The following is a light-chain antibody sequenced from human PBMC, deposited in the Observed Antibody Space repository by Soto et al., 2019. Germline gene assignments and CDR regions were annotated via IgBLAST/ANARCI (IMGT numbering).Light chain of an antibody. Sequence: DIQMAQSPSSLSASVGDRVTITCRASQGIANYLAWYQQKPGKVPKLLIYAASTLQSGVPSRFSGSGSGTDFTLTISSLQPEDVATYYCQKYNSAPRTFGQETKVDIK. J-gene: IGKJ1*01. CDR2: AAS. CDR3: QKYNSAPRT. V-gene: IGKV1-27*01. CDR1: QGIANY.